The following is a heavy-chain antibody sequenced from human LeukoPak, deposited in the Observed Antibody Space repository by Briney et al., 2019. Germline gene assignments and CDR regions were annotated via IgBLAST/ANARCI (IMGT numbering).Heavy chain of an antibody. CDR2: ISSSSSYI. Sequence: GGSLRLSRAASGFTFSSYSMNWVRQAPGKGLEWVSSISSSSSYIYYADSVKGRFTISRDNAKNSLYLQMNSLRAEDTAVYYCARDPATRLFDYWGQGTLVTVSS. J-gene: IGHJ4*02. CDR1: GFTFSSYS. CDR3: ARDPATRLFDY. D-gene: IGHD2-15*01. V-gene: IGHV3-21*01.